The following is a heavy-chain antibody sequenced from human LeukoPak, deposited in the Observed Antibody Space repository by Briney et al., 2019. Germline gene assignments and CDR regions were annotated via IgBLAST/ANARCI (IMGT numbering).Heavy chain of an antibody. CDR2: INQNCVGT. Sequence: AVKVSCKASGYTFTGYYMHWVRQAPGQGLEWMGWINQNCVGTNYAQKFQGRVTMTRDTSISTAYMELSRLRSDDTAVYYCAREGYYDSSGYLNPLYYYYGMDVWGQGTAVTVSS. J-gene: IGHJ6*02. V-gene: IGHV1-2*02. D-gene: IGHD3-22*01. CDR3: AREGYYDSSGYLNPLYYYYGMDV. CDR1: GYTFTGYY.